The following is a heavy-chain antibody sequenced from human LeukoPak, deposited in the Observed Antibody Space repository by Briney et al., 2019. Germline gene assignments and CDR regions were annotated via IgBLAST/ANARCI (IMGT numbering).Heavy chain of an antibody. Sequence: SETLSLTCTVSGGSISNITYYWGWIRQPPGKGLEWIVSIYYSGSTYYSPSLKSRFTISVDTSKNHFSLKLSSVTAADTAVYYCATTPNSLLLWFGESFDYWGQGTLVTVSS. CDR1: GGSISNITYY. D-gene: IGHD3-10*01. V-gene: IGHV4-39*01. CDR2: IYYSGST. CDR3: ATTPNSLLLWFGESFDY. J-gene: IGHJ4*02.